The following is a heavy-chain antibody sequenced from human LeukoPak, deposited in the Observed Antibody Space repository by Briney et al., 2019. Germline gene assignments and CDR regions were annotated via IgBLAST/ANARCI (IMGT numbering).Heavy chain of an antibody. D-gene: IGHD2-15*01. V-gene: IGHV3-23*01. CDR1: GFTFSTYA. Sequence: GESLRLSCAASGFTFSTYAMSWVRQAPGKGLEWVSGVSSSGGSTYSADSVKGRLTISRDNSKNTLNLQMSSLKAEDTAIYYCAKERCSGGACSPTPDYWGQGTLVTVSS. J-gene: IGHJ4*02. CDR3: AKERCSGGACSPTPDY. CDR2: VSSSGGST.